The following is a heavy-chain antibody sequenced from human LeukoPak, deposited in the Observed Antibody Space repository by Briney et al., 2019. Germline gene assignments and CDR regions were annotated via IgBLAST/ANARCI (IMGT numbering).Heavy chain of an antibody. CDR2: IRYDGSNK. D-gene: IGHD3-22*01. Sequence: PGGSLRLSCAASGFTFSSYGMHWVRQAPGKGLEWVAFIRYDGSNKYYADSVKGRFTISRDNSKNTLYLQMNSLRAEDTAVYYCAKDLYYYDSSGYPPWGQGTLVTVSS. J-gene: IGHJ1*01. CDR1: GFTFSSYG. V-gene: IGHV3-30*02. CDR3: AKDLYYYDSSGYPP.